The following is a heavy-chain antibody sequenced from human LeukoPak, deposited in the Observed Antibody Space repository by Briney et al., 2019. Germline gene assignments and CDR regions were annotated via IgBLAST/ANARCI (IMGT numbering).Heavy chain of an antibody. CDR2: IIPIFGTA. J-gene: IGHJ4*02. CDR3: ARDRGELLNDY. Sequence: ASVKFSCKASGGTFSSYAISWVRQAPGQGLEWMGGIIPIFGTANYAQKFQGRVTITADESTSTAYMELSSLRSEDTAVYYCARDRGELLNDYWGQGTLVTVSS. CDR1: GGTFSSYA. D-gene: IGHD1-26*01. V-gene: IGHV1-69*13.